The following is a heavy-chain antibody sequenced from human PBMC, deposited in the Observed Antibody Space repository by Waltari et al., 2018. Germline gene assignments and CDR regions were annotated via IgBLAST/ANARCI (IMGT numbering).Heavy chain of an antibody. J-gene: IGHJ5*02. CDR2: IYHSWST. V-gene: IGHV4-38-2*02. CDR1: GYSISSGYY. Sequence: QVQLQESGPGLVKPSETLSLTCTVSGYSISSGYYWVWIRQPPGKGLDWIESIYHSWSTYYHPALHSRVTISVDTSKNQFSLKRSSVTAADTAVYYCARPYCSSTSCYRNRWFDPWGQGTLVTVSS. D-gene: IGHD2-2*01. CDR3: ARPYCSSTSCYRNRWFDP.